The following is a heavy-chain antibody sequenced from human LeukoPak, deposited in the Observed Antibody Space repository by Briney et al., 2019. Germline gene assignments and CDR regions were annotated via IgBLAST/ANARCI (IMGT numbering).Heavy chain of an antibody. CDR3: AREAIEYDYVWGSYELDY. CDR2: IKQDGSEK. D-gene: IGHD3-16*01. J-gene: IGHJ4*02. Sequence: PGGSLRLSCAASGFTFSSYWVSWVRQAPGKGLEWVANIKQDGSEKYYVDSVKGRFTISRDNAKNSLYLQMNSLRAEDTAVYYCAREAIEYDYVWGSYELDYWGQGTLVTVSS. V-gene: IGHV3-7*01. CDR1: GFTFSSYW.